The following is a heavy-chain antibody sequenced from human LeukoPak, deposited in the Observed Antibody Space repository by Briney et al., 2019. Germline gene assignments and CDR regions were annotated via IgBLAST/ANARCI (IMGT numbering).Heavy chain of an antibody. CDR3: AGWRGFDY. CDR2: IYSGGNT. D-gene: IGHD2-15*01. Sequence: GGSLRHSCAASEFTVSSNYMSWVRQAPGKGLEWVSVIYSGGNTYYADSVKGRFTISRDNSKNTLYLQMNSLRAEDTAVYYCAGWRGFDYWGQGTLVTVSS. J-gene: IGHJ4*02. CDR1: EFTVSSNY. V-gene: IGHV3-66*01.